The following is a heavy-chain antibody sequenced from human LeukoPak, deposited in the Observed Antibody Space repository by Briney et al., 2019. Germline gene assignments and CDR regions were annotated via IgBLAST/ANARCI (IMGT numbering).Heavy chain of an antibody. Sequence: PSETLSLTCTVSGGSISSYYWSWIRQPAGKGLEWIGRIYSSGSTNYNPSLKSRVTMSVDTSKNQFSLKLSSVTAADTAVYYCARVLAAGTTYFFYYYMDVWGKGTTVTVSS. CDR2: IYSSGST. CDR3: ARVLAAGTTYFFYYYMDV. CDR1: GGSISSYY. D-gene: IGHD6-13*01. J-gene: IGHJ6*03. V-gene: IGHV4-4*07.